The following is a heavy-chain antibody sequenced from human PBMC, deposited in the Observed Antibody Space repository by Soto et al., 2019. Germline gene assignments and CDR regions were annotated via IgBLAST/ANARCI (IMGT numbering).Heavy chain of an antibody. Sequence: QVQLVESGGGVVQPGRSLRLSCAASGFTFSSYGMHWVRQAPGKGLEWVAVIWYDGSNKYYADSVKGRFTISRDNSKNTRYLQMNSLRAEDTAVYYCARAGYSGHFDYWGQGTLVTVSS. V-gene: IGHV3-33*01. CDR2: IWYDGSNK. CDR3: ARAGYSGHFDY. D-gene: IGHD1-26*01. J-gene: IGHJ4*02. CDR1: GFTFSSYG.